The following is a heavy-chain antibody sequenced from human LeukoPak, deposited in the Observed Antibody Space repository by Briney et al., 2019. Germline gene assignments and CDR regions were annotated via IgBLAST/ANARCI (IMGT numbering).Heavy chain of an antibody. D-gene: IGHD6-25*01. V-gene: IGHV5-51*01. Sequence: GESLKISCKGSGYSFTSYWIGWVRQMPGKGLEWMGIIYPGDSDTRYSPSFQGQVTISADKSISTAYLQWSSLKASDTAMYYCARGRLEHTGIAAAAPDYWAREPWSPSPQ. CDR3: ARGRLEHTGIAAAAPDY. CDR1: GYSFTSYW. CDR2: IYPGDSDT. J-gene: IGHJ4*02.